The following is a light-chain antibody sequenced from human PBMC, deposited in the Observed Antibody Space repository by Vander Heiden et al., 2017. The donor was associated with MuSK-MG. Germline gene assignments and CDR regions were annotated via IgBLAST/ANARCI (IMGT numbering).Light chain of an antibody. CDR3: QQTYSTLSIT. J-gene: IGKJ5*01. V-gene: IGKV1-39*01. Sequence: DIQMTQSPSPLSASVGDRVTITCRASQSISNYLNWYQQKPGKAPKLLIYAASNLQSGVPSRFSGSGSGTDFTLTISSLQPEDFATYYCQQTYSTLSITFGQGTRLEIK. CDR1: QSISNY. CDR2: AAS.